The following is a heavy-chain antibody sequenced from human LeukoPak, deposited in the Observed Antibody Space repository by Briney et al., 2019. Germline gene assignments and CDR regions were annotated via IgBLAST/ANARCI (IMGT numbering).Heavy chain of an antibody. Sequence: GGSLRLSCTASGFTFSYHWMHWVRQVPGKGLVWISRIDGGGSSTSYADSVKGRFSISRDNPKSTLYLQMSSLRAEDTAVYYCARGPGSSGGAYVGDYWGHGTLVTVSS. J-gene: IGHJ4*01. CDR1: GFTFSYHW. CDR3: ARGPGSSGGAYVGDY. CDR2: IDGGGSST. V-gene: IGHV3-74*01. D-gene: IGHD3-22*01.